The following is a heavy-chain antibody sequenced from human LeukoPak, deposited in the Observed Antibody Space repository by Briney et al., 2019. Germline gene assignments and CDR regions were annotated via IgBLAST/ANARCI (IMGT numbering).Heavy chain of an antibody. V-gene: IGHV4-39*01. CDR1: GGSISSSSYS. J-gene: IGHJ4*02. CDR3: ARHWARYYDSSGYLQPPPPFDY. D-gene: IGHD3-22*01. CDR2: IYYSGST. Sequence: PSETLSLTCTVSGGSISSSSYSWGWIRQPPGKGLEWIGSIYYSGSTYYNPSLKSRVTISVDTSKNQFSLKLSSVTAADTAVYYCARHWARYYDSSGYLQPPPPFDYWGQGTLVTVSS.